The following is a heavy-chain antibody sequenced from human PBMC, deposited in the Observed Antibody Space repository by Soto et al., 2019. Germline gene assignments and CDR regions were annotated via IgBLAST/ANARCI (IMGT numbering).Heavy chain of an antibody. CDR1: GGSISSSSYY. CDR2: IYYSGST. Sequence: SETLSLTCSVSGGSISSSSYYWGWIRQPPGKGLEWIGSIYYSGSTYYNPSLKSRVTISVDTSKNQFSLKLSSVTAADTAVYYCARHPYSGSYTLFDYWGQGTLVTVSS. CDR3: ARHPYSGSYTLFDY. J-gene: IGHJ4*02. V-gene: IGHV4-39*01. D-gene: IGHD1-26*01.